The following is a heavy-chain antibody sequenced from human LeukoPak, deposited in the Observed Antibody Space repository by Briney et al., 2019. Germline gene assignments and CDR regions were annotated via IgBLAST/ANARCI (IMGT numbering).Heavy chain of an antibody. V-gene: IGHV1-2*02. D-gene: IGHD6-13*01. CDR1: GYTFTGYY. CDR3: AREMSIAAAGSFDY. Sequence: GASVKVSCKASGYTFTGYYMHWVRQAPGQGLEWTGWINPNSGGTNYAQKFQGRVTMTRDTSISTAYMELSRLRSDDTAVYYCAREMSIAAAGSFDYWGQGTLVTVSS. J-gene: IGHJ4*02. CDR2: INPNSGGT.